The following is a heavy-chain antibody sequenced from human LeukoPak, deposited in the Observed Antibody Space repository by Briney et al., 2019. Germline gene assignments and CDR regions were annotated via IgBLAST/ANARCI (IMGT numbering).Heavy chain of an antibody. CDR1: GYTFTGYY. J-gene: IGHJ6*02. CDR3: ARMRGYSYGRWGMDV. D-gene: IGHD5-18*01. CDR2: INPNSGGT. V-gene: IGHV1-2*02. Sequence: ASVKVSYKASGYTFTGYYMHWVRQAPGQGLEWMGWINPNSGGTNYAQKFQGRATMTRDTSISTAYMELSRLRSDDTAVYYCARMRGYSYGRWGMDVWGQGTTVTVSS.